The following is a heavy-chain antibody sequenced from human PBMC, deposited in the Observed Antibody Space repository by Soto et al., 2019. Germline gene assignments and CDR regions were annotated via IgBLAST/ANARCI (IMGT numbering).Heavy chain of an antibody. J-gene: IGHJ4*02. CDR1: GFTFSSYG. CDR3: VKILQYSYGLPH. D-gene: IGHD5-18*01. Sequence: GGSLRLSCAASGFTFSSYGMHWVRQAPGKGLEYVSAINSNGGSTYYADSVKGRFTISRDNSKNTLYLQMSSLRAEDTAVYYCVKILQYSYGLPHWGQGTLVTAPQ. CDR2: INSNGGST. V-gene: IGHV3-64D*06.